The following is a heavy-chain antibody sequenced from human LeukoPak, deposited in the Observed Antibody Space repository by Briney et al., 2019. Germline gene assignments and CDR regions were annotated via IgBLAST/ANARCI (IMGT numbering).Heavy chain of an antibody. CDR1: VYDFNRFA. CDR2: ISGFNDNT. Sequence: ASVKVSCKASVYDFNRFAINWVRQAPGQGPEWMVWISGFNDNTAYAQKLQDRVTMTTDKSTSTAYMELRNLRSDDTAMYYCARCSASTCFPLDFDFWGQGTLVTVSS. CDR3: ARCSASTCFPLDFDF. J-gene: IGHJ4*02. V-gene: IGHV1-18*01. D-gene: IGHD2-15*01.